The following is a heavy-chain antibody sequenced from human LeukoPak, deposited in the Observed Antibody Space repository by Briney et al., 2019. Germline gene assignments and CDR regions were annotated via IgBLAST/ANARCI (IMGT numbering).Heavy chain of an antibody. CDR3: AKGQSSNWGLGFNY. CDR1: GFTFSSYD. Sequence: PGGSLRLSCAGSGFTFSSYDMNWVRQAPGKGLEWVALIRYDGSNEYYADSVKGRFTISRDNSKNTLYLQMNSLRAEDTAVYYCAKGQSSNWGLGFNYWGQGTRVDVSS. CDR2: IRYDGSNE. V-gene: IGHV3-30*02. J-gene: IGHJ4*02. D-gene: IGHD7-27*01.